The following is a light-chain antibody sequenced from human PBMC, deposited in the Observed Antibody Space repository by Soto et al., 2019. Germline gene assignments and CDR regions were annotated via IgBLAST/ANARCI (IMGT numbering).Light chain of an antibody. CDR1: NIGGKS. V-gene: IGLV3-21*02. Sequence: SYALTQPPSVSVAPGQTARITCGGNNIGGKSLHWYQQKPGQAPVLVVYDDGDRPSGIPERFSGSNSGNTATLTISRVEAGDEADYYCQVWDNNYDHYVFXTGTKGTVL. CDR3: QVWDNNYDHYV. J-gene: IGLJ1*01. CDR2: DDG.